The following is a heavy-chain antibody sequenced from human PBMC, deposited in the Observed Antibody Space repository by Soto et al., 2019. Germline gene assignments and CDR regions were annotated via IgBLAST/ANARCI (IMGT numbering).Heavy chain of an antibody. J-gene: IGHJ6*02. D-gene: IGHD2-2*01. Sequence: GGSLRLSCAASGITFSNAWMAWVRQAPGKGLEWVGRIKSITDGGTTDYAAPVKGRFTISRDDSKDTLYLQMNNLKTEDTAVYHCTTDSADIVVVPATFGMDVWGQGTTVTVSS. CDR3: TTDSADIVVVPATFGMDV. CDR1: GITFSNAW. V-gene: IGHV3-15*01. CDR2: IKSITDGGTT.